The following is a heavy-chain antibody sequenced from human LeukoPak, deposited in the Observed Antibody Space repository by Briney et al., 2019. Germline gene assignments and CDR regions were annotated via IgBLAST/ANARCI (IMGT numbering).Heavy chain of an antibody. D-gene: IGHD2-2*01. J-gene: IGHJ5*02. CDR1: GYTVTSYG. V-gene: IGHV1-18*01. Sequence: ASVKVSCKASGYTVTSYGISWVRQAPGQGLEWMGWISAYNGNTNYAQKLQGRVTMTTDTSTSTAYMELSSLRSEDTAVYYCARDARHRYCSSTSCYRGWLDPWGQGTLVTVSS. CDR2: ISAYNGNT. CDR3: ARDARHRYCSSTSCYRGWLDP.